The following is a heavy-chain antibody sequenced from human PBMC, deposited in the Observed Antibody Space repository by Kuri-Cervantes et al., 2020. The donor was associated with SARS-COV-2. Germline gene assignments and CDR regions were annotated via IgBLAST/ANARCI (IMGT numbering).Heavy chain of an antibody. CDR1: GFTFSSYA. CDR3: ARDQDYYDSNDYFDY. J-gene: IGHJ4*02. CDR2: ISYDGSNK. V-gene: IGHV3-30*04. D-gene: IGHD3-22*01. Sequence: GESLKISCAASGFTFSSYAMRWVRQAPGKGLEWVAVISYDGSNKYYADSVKGRFTISRDNSKNTLYLQMNSLRAEDTAVYYCARDQDYYDSNDYFDYWGQGTLVTVSS.